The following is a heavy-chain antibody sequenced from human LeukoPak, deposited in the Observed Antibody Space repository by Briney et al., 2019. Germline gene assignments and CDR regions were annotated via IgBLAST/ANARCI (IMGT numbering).Heavy chain of an antibody. J-gene: IGHJ4*02. CDR1: GGSFSGYY. Sequence: PSETLSLTCAVYGGSFSGYYWSWIRQPPGKGLEWIGEINHSGSTNYNPSLKSRVTISVDTSKNQFSLKLSSVTAADTAVYYCARDGAGGGWYFTDWGQGTLVTVSS. D-gene: IGHD6-19*01. CDR2: INHSGST. CDR3: ARDGAGGGWYFTD. V-gene: IGHV4-34*01.